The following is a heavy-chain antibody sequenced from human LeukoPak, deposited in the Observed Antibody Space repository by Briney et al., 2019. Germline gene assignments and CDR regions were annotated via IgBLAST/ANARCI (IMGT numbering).Heavy chain of an antibody. CDR1: GGSISSSNW. V-gene: IGHV4-4*02. Sequence: SETLSLTCAVSGGSISSSNWWSWVRQPPGKGLEWIGEIYHSGSTNYNPSLKSRVTISVDKSKNQFSLKLSSETAADTAVYYCATQTYYGDYGLDYWGQGTLVTVSS. CDR3: ATQTYYGDYGLDY. J-gene: IGHJ4*02. D-gene: IGHD4-17*01. CDR2: IYHSGST.